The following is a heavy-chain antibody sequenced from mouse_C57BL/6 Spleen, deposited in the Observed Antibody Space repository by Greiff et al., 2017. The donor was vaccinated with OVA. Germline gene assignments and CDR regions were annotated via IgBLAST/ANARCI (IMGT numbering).Heavy chain of an antibody. CDR3: ARGRLRRFAY. D-gene: IGHD2-4*01. V-gene: IGHV1-7*01. CDR1: GYTFTSYW. J-gene: IGHJ3*01. CDR2: INPSSGYT. Sequence: VQRVESGAELAKPGASVQLSCKASGYTFTSYWMHWVKQRPGQGLEWIGYINPSSGYTKYNQKFKDKATLTADKSSSTAYMQLSSLTYEDSAVYYCARGRLRRFAYWGQGTLVTVSA.